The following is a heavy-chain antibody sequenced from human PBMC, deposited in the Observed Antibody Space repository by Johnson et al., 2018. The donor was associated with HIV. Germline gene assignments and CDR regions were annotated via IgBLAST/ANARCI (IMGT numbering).Heavy chain of an antibody. CDR1: GFTFSSHA. Sequence: QVQLVESGGGVVQPGRSLRLSCAASGFTFSSHAMHWVRQAPGKGLEWVTFISNDGSNKYYADSVKGRFTISRDNSKNTLYLQMNSLRAEDTAVYYCARGGCYTPGDIWGQGTMVTVSS. D-gene: IGHD6-19*01. V-gene: IGHV3-30*04. CDR2: ISNDGSNK. J-gene: IGHJ3*02. CDR3: ARGGCYTPGDI.